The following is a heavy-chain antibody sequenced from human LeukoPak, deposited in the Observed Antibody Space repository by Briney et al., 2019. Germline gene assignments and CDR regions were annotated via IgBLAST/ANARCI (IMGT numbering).Heavy chain of an antibody. CDR3: ARIWPLEEQWLVLGY. CDR1: GGSISSYY. CDR2: IYYSGST. Sequence: SETLSLTCTVSGGSISSYYWSWIRQPPGKGLEWIGYIYYSGSTNYNPSLKSRVTISVDTSKNQFSLKLSSVTAADTAVYYCARIWPLEEQWLVLGYWGQGTLVTVSS. V-gene: IGHV4-59*01. J-gene: IGHJ4*02. D-gene: IGHD6-19*01.